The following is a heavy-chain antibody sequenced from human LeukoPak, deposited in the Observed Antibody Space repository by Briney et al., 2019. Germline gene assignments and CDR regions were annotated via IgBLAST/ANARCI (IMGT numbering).Heavy chain of an antibody. J-gene: IGHJ4*02. Sequence: SETLSLTCIVSGGSVSSGSSYWSWIRQPPGKGLECIGYIYYTGSTIYNPSLKSRVTISVDTSKNQLSLKLSSLTAADTAVYYCARGGCSGGSCREGYFDYWGQGTLVTVSS. V-gene: IGHV4-61*01. CDR3: ARGGCSGGSCREGYFDY. CDR2: IYYTGST. D-gene: IGHD2-15*01. CDR1: GGSVSSGSSY.